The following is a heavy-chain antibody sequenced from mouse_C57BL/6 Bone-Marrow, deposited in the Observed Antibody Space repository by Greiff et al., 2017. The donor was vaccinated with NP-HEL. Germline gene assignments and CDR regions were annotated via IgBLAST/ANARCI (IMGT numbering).Heavy chain of an antibody. CDR1: GYTFTSYG. D-gene: IGHD1-1*01. CDR3: ARWMFYYYGSSLFDY. J-gene: IGHJ2*01. CDR2: IYPRSGNT. V-gene: IGHV1-81*01. Sequence: QVQLQQSGAELARPGASVKLSCKASGYTFTSYGISWVKQRTGQGLEWIGEIYPRSGNTYYNEKFKGKATLTADKSSSTAYMELRSLTSEDSAVYFCARWMFYYYGSSLFDYWGQGTTLTVSS.